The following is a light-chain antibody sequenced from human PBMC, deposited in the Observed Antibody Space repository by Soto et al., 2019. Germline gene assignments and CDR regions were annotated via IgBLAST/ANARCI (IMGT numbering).Light chain of an antibody. CDR2: DAS. J-gene: IGKJ4*01. V-gene: IGKV3-11*01. Sequence: EIVLTQSPATLSLSPGDRATLSCRASQSVGSYLGWYQQRPGQAPRLLIYDASNRATGIPARFSGSGSGTDFTLTISSLEPEDFAVYYSQQRSDWPPTFGGGTKVEIK. CDR3: QQRSDWPPT. CDR1: QSVGSY.